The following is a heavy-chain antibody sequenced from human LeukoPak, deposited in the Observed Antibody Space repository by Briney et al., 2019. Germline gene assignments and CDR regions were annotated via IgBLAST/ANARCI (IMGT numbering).Heavy chain of an antibody. V-gene: IGHV1-18*04. CDR2: ISAYNGNT. Sequence: GASVKVSCKASGYTFTSYYMHWVRQAPGQGLEWMGWISAYNGNTNYAQKLQGRVTMTTDTSTSTAYMELRSLRSDDTAVYYCARDAQTRYSGSYYGWFDPWGQGTLVTVSS. CDR3: ARDAQTRYSGSYYGWFDP. J-gene: IGHJ5*02. D-gene: IGHD1-26*01. CDR1: GYTFTSYY.